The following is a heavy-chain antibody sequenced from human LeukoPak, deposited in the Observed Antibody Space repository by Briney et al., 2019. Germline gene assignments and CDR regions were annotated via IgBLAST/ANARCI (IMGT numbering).Heavy chain of an antibody. D-gene: IGHD4-11*01. CDR2: INHSGST. J-gene: IGHJ5*02. CDR3: ATPISSYSNSLYNWFDP. CDR1: GGSFSGYY. Sequence: PSETLSLTCAVYGGSFSGYYWSWIRQPPGKGLEWIGEINHSGSTNYNPSLKSRVTISVDTSKNQFSLKLSSVTAADTAVYYCATPISSYSNSLYNWFDPWGQGTLVTVSS. V-gene: IGHV4-34*01.